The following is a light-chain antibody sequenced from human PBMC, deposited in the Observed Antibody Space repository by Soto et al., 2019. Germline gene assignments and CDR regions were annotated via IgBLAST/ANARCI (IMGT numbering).Light chain of an antibody. CDR2: RAS. V-gene: IGKV4-1*01. Sequence: DIVMTQSPDSLAVSLGERATINCKSSQSVLTSSNNKNYLAWYQQKPGQPPKLLIYRASTRESGVPDRLSGSGSGTDFTLTISSLQAEDVAVYYCQQYYSTPRTFGQGTKVEIK. CDR1: QSVLTSSNNKNY. CDR3: QQYYSTPRT. J-gene: IGKJ1*01.